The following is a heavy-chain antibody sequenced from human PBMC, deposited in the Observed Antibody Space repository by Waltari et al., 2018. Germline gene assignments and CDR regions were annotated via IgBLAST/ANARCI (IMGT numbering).Heavy chain of an antibody. CDR1: GGSFSGYY. J-gene: IGHJ5*02. Sequence: QVQLQQWGAGLLKPSETLSLPCAVYGGSFSGYYWSWIRQPPGKGLEWIGEINHSGSTNYNPSLKSRVTISVDTSKNQFSLKLSSVTAADTAVYYCARVPYNWNDGGWFDPWGQGTLVTVSS. CDR3: ARVPYNWNDGGWFDP. D-gene: IGHD1-20*01. V-gene: IGHV4-34*01. CDR2: INHSGST.